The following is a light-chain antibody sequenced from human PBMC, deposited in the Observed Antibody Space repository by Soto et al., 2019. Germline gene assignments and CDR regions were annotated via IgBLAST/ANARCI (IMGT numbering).Light chain of an antibody. J-gene: IGLJ3*02. CDR1: GSNIGEHA. V-gene: IGLV1-44*01. CDR3: PSYDGSLNAML. Sequence: QSVLTQPPSASGTPGQRVTISCSGSGSNIGEHAVNWYQHLPGTAPQLLIDSNALRPSGVPHRFSGSKSGTAGSLAISGLQCEDEAHYYCPSYDGSLNAMLFGGGTKVTVL. CDR2: SNA.